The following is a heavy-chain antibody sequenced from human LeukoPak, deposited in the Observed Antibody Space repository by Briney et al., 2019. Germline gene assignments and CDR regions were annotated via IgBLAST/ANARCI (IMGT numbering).Heavy chain of an antibody. J-gene: IGHJ4*02. Sequence: ASVKVSCKASGYTFTSYGISWVRQAPGQGLEWMGWISAYNGNTNYAQKLQGRVTMTTDTSTSTAYMELRSLRSDDTAVYYWATHYYDSSGYYLDFDYWGQGTLVTVSS. CDR2: ISAYNGNT. D-gene: IGHD3-22*01. V-gene: IGHV1-18*01. CDR3: ATHYYDSSGYYLDFDY. CDR1: GYTFTSYG.